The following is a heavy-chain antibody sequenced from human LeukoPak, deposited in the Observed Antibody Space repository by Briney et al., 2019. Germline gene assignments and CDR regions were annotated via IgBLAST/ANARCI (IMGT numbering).Heavy chain of an antibody. D-gene: IGHD3-22*01. V-gene: IGHV4-59*01. Sequence: SETLSLTCTVSGGSIIGYYWSWIRQPPGMGLEWIAYIHYSGNTASNPSLKSRVTISVDTSKNQVSLRVTSVTAADTAVYYCARRDSSGYYNVWGQGTLVTVSS. CDR3: ARRDSSGYYNV. J-gene: IGHJ4*02. CDR1: GGSIIGYY. CDR2: IHYSGNT.